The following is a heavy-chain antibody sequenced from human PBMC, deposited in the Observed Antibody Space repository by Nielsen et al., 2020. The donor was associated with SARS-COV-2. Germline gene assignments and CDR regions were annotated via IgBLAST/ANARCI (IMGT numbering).Heavy chain of an antibody. V-gene: IGHV4-34*01. CDR3: ARGRDGYNRNYYYGMDV. CDR1: GGSFSGYY. D-gene: IGHD5-24*01. CDR2: INHSGST. J-gene: IGHJ6*02. Sequence: SETLSLTCAVYGGSFSGYYWSWIRQPPGKGLEWIGEINHSGSTNYNPSLKSRVTISVDTSKNQFSLKLSSVTAADTAVYYCARGRDGYNRNYYYGMDVWGQGTTVTASS.